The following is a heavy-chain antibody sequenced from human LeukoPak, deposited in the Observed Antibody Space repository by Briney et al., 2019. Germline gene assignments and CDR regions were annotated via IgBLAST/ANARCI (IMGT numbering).Heavy chain of an antibody. CDR1: GYTFTSYG. CDR2: ISAYNGNT. J-gene: IGHJ4*02. Sequence: ASVKVSCKASGYTFTSYGISWVRQAPGQGLEWMGWISAYNGNTNYAQKLQGRVTMTTDTSTSTAYMELRSLRSDDTAVYYCARVRDTMVRGVIYPRVLDYWGQGTLVTVSS. CDR3: ARVRDTMVRGVIYPRVLDY. D-gene: IGHD3-10*01. V-gene: IGHV1-18*04.